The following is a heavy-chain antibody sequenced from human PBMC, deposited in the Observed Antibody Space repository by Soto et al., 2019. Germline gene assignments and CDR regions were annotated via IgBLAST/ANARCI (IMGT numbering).Heavy chain of an antibody. D-gene: IGHD3-3*01. CDR2: IWYDGSNK. V-gene: IGHV3-33*01. CDR3: ARGYDFWSGYSSHLPYYGMDV. Sequence: QVQLVESGGGVVQPGRSLRLSCAASGFTFSSYGMHWVRQAPGKGLEWVAVIWYDGSNKYYADSVKGRFTISRDNSKNXLXLXXNSLRAEDTAVYYCARGYDFWSGYSSHLPYYGMDVWGQGTTVTVSS. CDR1: GFTFSSYG. J-gene: IGHJ6*02.